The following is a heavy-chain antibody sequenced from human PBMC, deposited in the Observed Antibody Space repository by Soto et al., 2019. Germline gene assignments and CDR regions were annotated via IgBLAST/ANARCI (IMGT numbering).Heavy chain of an antibody. D-gene: IGHD6-19*01. Sequence: SGPTLVNPTQTLTLTCTFSGFSLSTSGMCVSWIRQPPGKALEWLALSDWDDDKYYSTSLKTRLTISKDTSKNQVVLTLTNMDPVDTAMYYCARTQWRDYYNYYGMDVCGQGTTVTVSS. CDR1: GFSLSTSGMC. CDR3: ARTQWRDYYNYYGMDV. CDR2: SDWDDDK. J-gene: IGHJ6*02. V-gene: IGHV2-70*01.